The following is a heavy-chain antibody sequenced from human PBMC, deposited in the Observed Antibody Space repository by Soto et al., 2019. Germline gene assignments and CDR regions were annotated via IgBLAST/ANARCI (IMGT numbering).Heavy chain of an antibody. V-gene: IGHV1-69*01. J-gene: IGHJ5*02. Sequence: GKVSKTASAGTFSSYAISWARQAPAQGLEWMGGIIPIFGTANYAQKFQGRVTVTADESTSTAYMELSSLRSEDTAVYYCARDWTTGGSSSWYVWFDPWGQGTMFTGSS. CDR1: AGTFSSYA. D-gene: IGHD6-13*01. CDR2: IIPIFGTA. CDR3: ARDWTTGGSSSWYVWFDP.